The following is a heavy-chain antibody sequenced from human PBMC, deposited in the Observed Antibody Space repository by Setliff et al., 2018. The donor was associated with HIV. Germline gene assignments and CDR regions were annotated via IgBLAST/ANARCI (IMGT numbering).Heavy chain of an antibody. V-gene: IGHV3-64D*09. CDR1: GFSFSSYA. J-gene: IGHJ4*02. D-gene: IGHD5-12*01. Sequence: GESLKISCSASGFSFSSYAMHWVRQAPGKGLEYVSAITSNGGSTYYADSVKGRFTISRDHSKNTLYLQMSSLRAEDTAVYYCVKVFGRGIVATIEWSYFDYWGQGTLVTVSS. CDR2: ITSNGGST. CDR3: VKVFGRGIVATIEWSYFDY.